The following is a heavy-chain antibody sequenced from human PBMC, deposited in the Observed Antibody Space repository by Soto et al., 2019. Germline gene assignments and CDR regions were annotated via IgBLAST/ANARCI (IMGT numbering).Heavy chain of an antibody. J-gene: IGHJ5*02. D-gene: IGHD6-19*01. CDR2: IYYSGST. CDR3: PRNYLPGIAVAGAWWFDP. CDR1: GGSISSGGYY. V-gene: IGHV4-31*01. Sequence: QVQLQESGPGLVKPSQTLSLTCTVSGGSISSGGYYWSWIRQHPGKGLEGIGYIYYSGSTYYNPSLKSQVTISVDTSKNHFSLKLSSVTAADTAVYYWPRNYLPGIAVAGAWWFDPWGQGTLVTVSS.